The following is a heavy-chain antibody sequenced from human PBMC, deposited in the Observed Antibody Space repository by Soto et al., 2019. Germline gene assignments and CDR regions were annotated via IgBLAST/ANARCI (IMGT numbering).Heavy chain of an antibody. CDR1: GVSISSHDW. V-gene: IGHV4-4*02. CDR2: CHQSGNT. Sequence: QVQLQESGPGLVKPSGTLSLTCAVSGVSISSHDWWAWGRQPRGKRLGRICECHQSGNTNYHSSLESRVTTSVDKSKNQFSLKLNSVAVADTAVDYCATRDSSRFYWGQGTPVTVSS. CDR3: ATRDSSRFY. J-gene: IGHJ4*02. D-gene: IGHD6-13*01.